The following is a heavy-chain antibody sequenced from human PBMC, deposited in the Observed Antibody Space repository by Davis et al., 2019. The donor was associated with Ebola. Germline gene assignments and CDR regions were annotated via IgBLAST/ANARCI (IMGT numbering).Heavy chain of an antibody. Sequence: PGGSLRLSCAASGFTFSSYGMHWVRQAPGKGLEWVAVISYDGSNKYYADSVKGRFTISRDNSKNTLYLQMNSLRAEDTAVYYCARDVGILRRRDGYNPRGYYYGMDVWGQGTTVTVSS. CDR2: ISYDGSNK. V-gene: IGHV3-30*03. J-gene: IGHJ6*02. CDR1: GFTFSSYG. CDR3: ARDVGILRRRDGYNPRGYYYGMDV. D-gene: IGHD5-24*01.